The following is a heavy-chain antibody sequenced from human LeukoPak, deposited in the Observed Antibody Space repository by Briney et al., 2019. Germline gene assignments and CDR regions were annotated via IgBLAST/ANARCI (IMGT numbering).Heavy chain of an antibody. CDR3: ARHYYDSSGYYLEGFDI. CDR1: DDSISSNSYY. CDR2: IYYSGAS. V-gene: IGHV4-39*01. J-gene: IGHJ3*02. D-gene: IGHD3-22*01. Sequence: SETLSLTCTVSDDSISSNSYYWGWIRQPPGKGLEWIGSIYYSGASYYNPSLKSRVIISVDTSKNQFSLKLSSVTAADTAVFYCARHYYDSSGYYLEGFDIWGQGTMVTVSS.